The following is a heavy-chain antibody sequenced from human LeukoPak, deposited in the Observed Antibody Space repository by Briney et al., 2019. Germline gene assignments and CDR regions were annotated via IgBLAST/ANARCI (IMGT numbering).Heavy chain of an antibody. CDR2: IKSKPVGETT. V-gene: IGHV3-15*01. Sequence: GGSLRLSCAASGFTFSNAWMNWVRQAPGKGLEWVGRIKSKPVGETTSYAAPVIGRFTISRDDSRNTVYLQMNSLNTEDTALYYCTTCGGDCYFNYWGQGTLVTVSS. CDR1: GFTFSNAW. CDR3: TTCGGDCYFNY. J-gene: IGHJ4*02. D-gene: IGHD2-21*02.